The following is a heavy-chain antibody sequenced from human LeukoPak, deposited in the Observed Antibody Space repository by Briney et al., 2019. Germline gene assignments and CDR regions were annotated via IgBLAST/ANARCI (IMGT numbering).Heavy chain of an antibody. CDR2: ISSSSSYV. CDR1: GFTFSSYS. CDR3: ARATGTVTPPYYYYYYGMDV. V-gene: IGHV3-21*01. Sequence: NPGGSLRLSCAASGFTFSSYSMNWVRQAPGKGLEWVSSISSSSSYVYYADSVKGRFTISRDNAKNSLYLQMNSLRAEDTAVYYCARATGTVTPPYYYYYYGMDVWGQGTTVTVSS. J-gene: IGHJ6*02. D-gene: IGHD4-11*01.